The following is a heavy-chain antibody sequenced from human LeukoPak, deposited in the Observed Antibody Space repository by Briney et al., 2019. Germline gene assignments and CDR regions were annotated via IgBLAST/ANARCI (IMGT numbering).Heavy chain of an antibody. Sequence: SETLSLTCTVSGGSISSSSYYWGWIRQPPGKGLEWIGSIYYSGSTYYNPSLKSRVTISVDTSKNQFSLKLSSVTAADTAVHYCARHDSPSGIAAAGGDYWGQGTLATVSS. CDR3: ARHDSPSGIAAAGGDY. D-gene: IGHD6-13*01. J-gene: IGHJ4*02. CDR2: IYYSGST. CDR1: GGSISSSSYY. V-gene: IGHV4-39*01.